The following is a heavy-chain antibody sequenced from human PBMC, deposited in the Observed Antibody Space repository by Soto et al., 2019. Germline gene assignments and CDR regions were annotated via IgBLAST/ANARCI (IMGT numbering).Heavy chain of an antibody. J-gene: IGHJ6*02. Sequence: GESLKISCKGAGYSFTGYWIAWVRQMPGKGLECMGIIYPRHSETKYSPSFQGQVSISADKSIRTAYLQRNSLKASDTVTSSCARVLPAVTDQSFYYHCLYVWGLGTTVTVSS. CDR3: ARVLPAVTDQSFYYHCLYV. CDR2: IYPRHSET. D-gene: IGHD4-17*01. CDR1: GYSFTGYW. V-gene: IGHV5-51*01.